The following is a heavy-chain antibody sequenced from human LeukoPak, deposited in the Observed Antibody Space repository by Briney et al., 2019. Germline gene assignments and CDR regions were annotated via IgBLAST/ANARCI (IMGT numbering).Heavy chain of an antibody. D-gene: IGHD1-14*01. CDR3: ARDYRTDY. J-gene: IGHJ4*02. V-gene: IGHV3-48*03. CDR2: ISSSGSTI. CDR1: GFTFSSYE. Sequence: GGSLRLSCAASGFTFSSYEMNWVRQAPGKGLEWLSYISSSGSTIFYADSVKGRFTISRDNAKNSLYLQLDSLRAEDTAVYYCARDYRTDYWGQGTLVTVSS.